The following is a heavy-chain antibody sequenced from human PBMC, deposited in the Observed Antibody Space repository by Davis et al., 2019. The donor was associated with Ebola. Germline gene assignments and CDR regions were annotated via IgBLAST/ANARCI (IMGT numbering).Heavy chain of an antibody. D-gene: IGHD4-17*01. Sequence: SETLSLTCTVSGGSISSYYWSWIRQPPGKGLEWIGYIYYSGSTNYNPSLKSRVTISVDTSKNQFSLKLSSVTAADTAVYYCARGRRGDYGSYYYYGMDVWGQGTTVTVSS. CDR2: IYYSGST. J-gene: IGHJ6*02. V-gene: IGHV4-59*12. CDR3: ARGRRGDYGSYYYYGMDV. CDR1: GGSISSYY.